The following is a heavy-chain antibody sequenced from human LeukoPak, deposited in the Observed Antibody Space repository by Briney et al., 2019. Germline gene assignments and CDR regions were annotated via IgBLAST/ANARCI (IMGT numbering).Heavy chain of an antibody. D-gene: IGHD4-17*01. CDR3: ARFLYGDASMDV. J-gene: IGHJ6*02. CDR2: IYYSGST. CDR1: GGSISSYY. Sequence: PSETLSLTCTVSGGSISSYYWSWIRQPPGKGLEWIGYIYYSGSTNYNPSLKSRVTISVDTSKNQFSLKLSSVTAADTAVYYCARFLYGDASMDVWGQGTTVTVSS. V-gene: IGHV4-59*12.